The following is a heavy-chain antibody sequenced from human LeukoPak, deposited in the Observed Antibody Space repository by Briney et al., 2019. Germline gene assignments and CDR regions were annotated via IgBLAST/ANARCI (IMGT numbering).Heavy chain of an antibody. CDR3: AKNCKAAAGLFDY. V-gene: IGHV3-23*01. J-gene: IGHJ4*02. CDR1: GFTFNNYA. D-gene: IGHD6-13*01. CDR2: ISGSGGST. Sequence: GGSLRLSCAASGFTFNNYAMSWVRQAPGKGLEWVSEISGSGGSTYSVDSVKGRFTISRDNSKNTLYLQVNSLRTEDTALYYCAKNCKAAAGLFDYWGQGTLVTVSS.